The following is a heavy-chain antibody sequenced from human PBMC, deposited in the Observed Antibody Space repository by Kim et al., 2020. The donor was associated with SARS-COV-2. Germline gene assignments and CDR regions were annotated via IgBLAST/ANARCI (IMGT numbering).Heavy chain of an antibody. J-gene: IGHJ6*02. CDR3: ARDLDYYGMDV. Sequence: STYSADSVKGRFTISRDNSKNTRYLQMNSLRAEDTAVYYCARDLDYYGMDVWGQGTTVTVSS. CDR2: ST. V-gene: IGHV3-53*01.